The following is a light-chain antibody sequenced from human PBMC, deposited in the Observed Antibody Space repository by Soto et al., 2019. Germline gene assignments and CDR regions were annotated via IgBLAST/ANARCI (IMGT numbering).Light chain of an antibody. CDR1: QGISSY. CDR3: QQYYSYPLT. CDR2: AAS. Sequence: AIRMTQSPSSLSASTGDRVTITCRASQGISSYLAWYQQKPGKAPKLLIYAASTLQSGVPSRFSGSGSGTDFTLTISCLQSEDFATYYCQQYYSYPLTFGGGTKVEL. J-gene: IGKJ4*01. V-gene: IGKV1-8*01.